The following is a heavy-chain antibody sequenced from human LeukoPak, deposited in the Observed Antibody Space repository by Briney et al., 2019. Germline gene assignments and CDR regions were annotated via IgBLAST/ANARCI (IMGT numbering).Heavy chain of an antibody. CDR2: IWYDGSNK. CDR3: ARDRLGDYDHSGYYDK. Sequence: GGSLRLSCAASGFTFSNYGMHWVRQAPGKGLEWVAVIWYDGSNKDYADSVKDRFTISRDNSKNTLYLQMNSLRVEDTAVYYCARDRLGDYDHSGYYDKWGQGTLVTVSS. D-gene: IGHD3-22*01. J-gene: IGHJ4*02. CDR1: GFTFSNYG. V-gene: IGHV3-33*01.